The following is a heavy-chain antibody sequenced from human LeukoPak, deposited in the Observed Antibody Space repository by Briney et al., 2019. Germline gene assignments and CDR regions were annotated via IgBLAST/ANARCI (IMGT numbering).Heavy chain of an antibody. CDR1: GYSFTSYW. Sequence: GESLKISCKGSGYSFTSYWISWVRQMPGKGLEWMGRIDPSDSYTNYSPSFQGHVTISADKSINTAYLQWASLKASDTAMYYCSTARAFYSRSFDYGGQGSLVTVSS. CDR2: IDPSDSYT. CDR3: STARAFYSRSFDY. V-gene: IGHV5-10-1*01. D-gene: IGHD2-21*02. J-gene: IGHJ4*02.